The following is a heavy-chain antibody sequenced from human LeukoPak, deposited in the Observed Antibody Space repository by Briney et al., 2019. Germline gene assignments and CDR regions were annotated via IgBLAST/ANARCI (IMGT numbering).Heavy chain of an antibody. V-gene: IGHV1-24*01. CDR3: ATYPKSSGSWYGSYFDY. D-gene: IGHD6-13*01. J-gene: IGHJ4*02. CDR2: FDPEDGDT. Sequence: GASVKVSCKVSGYTLTELSMHWVRQAPGKGLEWMGGFDPEDGDTIYAQKFQGRVTMTEDTSTDTAYMELSSLRSEDTAVYYCATYPKSSGSWYGSYFDYWGQGTLVTVSS. CDR1: GYTLTELS.